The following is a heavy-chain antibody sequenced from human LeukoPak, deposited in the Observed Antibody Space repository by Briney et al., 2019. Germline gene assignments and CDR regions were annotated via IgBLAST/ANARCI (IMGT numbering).Heavy chain of an antibody. D-gene: IGHD3-22*01. V-gene: IGHV1-18*01. CDR3: AGAQDDSSGYYTFDY. CDR2: ISAYNGNT. J-gene: IGHJ4*02. Sequence: GASVKVSCKASGYTFTSYDISWVRQAPGQGLEWMGWISAYNGNTNYAQKLQGRVTMTTDTSTSTACMELRSLRSDDTAVYYCAGAQDDSSGYYTFDYWGQGTLVTVSS. CDR1: GYTFTSYD.